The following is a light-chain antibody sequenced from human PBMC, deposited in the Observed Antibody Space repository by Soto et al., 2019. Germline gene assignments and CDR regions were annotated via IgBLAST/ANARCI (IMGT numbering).Light chain of an antibody. Sequence: ALTQPASLSGSPGQSITISCSGTTSDVGGYNLVSWYQQHTAKAPKLLIYEGTQRPSGVSSRFSGSKSGNTASLTISGLQAEDEADYYCCSYASSSSYVFGTGTKVTVL. CDR3: CSYASSSSYV. CDR1: TSDVGGYNL. J-gene: IGLJ1*01. V-gene: IGLV2-23*01. CDR2: EGT.